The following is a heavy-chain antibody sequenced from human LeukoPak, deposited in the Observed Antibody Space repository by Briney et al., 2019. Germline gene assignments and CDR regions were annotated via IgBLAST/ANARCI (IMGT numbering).Heavy chain of an antibody. J-gene: IGHJ5*02. V-gene: IGHV3-23*01. Sequence: GGSLRLSCAASGFTFSSYAMSWVRQAPGKGLEWGSAISGSGGSTYYADSVKGRFTISRDNSKNTLYLQMNSLRAEDTAVYYCAKDPYYGDYAWFDPWGQGTLVTVSS. CDR3: AKDPYYGDYAWFDP. CDR1: GFTFSSYA. CDR2: ISGSGGST. D-gene: IGHD4-17*01.